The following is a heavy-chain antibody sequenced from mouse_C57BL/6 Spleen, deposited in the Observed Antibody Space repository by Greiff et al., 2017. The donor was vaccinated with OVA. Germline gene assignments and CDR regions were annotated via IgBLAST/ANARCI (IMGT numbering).Heavy chain of an antibody. Sequence: EVKLQESGPGMVKPSQSLSLTCTVTGYSITSGYDWHWIRHFPGNKLEWMGYISYSGSTNYNPSLKSRISITHDTSKNHFFLKLNSVTTEDTATYYCARSGYYGSSYYYAMDYWGQGTSVTVSS. CDR3: ARSGYYGSSYYYAMDY. CDR1: GYSITSGYD. CDR2: ISYSGST. D-gene: IGHD1-1*01. J-gene: IGHJ4*01. V-gene: IGHV3-1*01.